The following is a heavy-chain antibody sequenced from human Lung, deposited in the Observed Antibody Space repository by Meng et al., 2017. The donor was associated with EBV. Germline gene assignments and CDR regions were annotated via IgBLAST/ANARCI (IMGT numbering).Heavy chain of an antibody. CDR1: GFTFSNYV. J-gene: IGHJ5*02. V-gene: IGHV3-23*04. D-gene: IGHD2-2*01. Sequence: LVGSGGGLVQPGGSLRLSCVASGFTFSNYVMGWVRQAPGKGLEWVSPISGSGATKYYADSVKGRFTVSRDNSKNTLYLQMNSLRAEDTAVYYCAKVTVVVPPAWGQGTLVTVSS. CDR3: AKVTVVVPPA. CDR2: ISGSGATK.